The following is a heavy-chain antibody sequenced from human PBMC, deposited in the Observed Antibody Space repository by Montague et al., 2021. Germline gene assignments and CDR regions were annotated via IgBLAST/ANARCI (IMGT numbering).Heavy chain of an antibody. CDR2: IFWDDDK. CDR1: GFSLATSGVG. CDR3: APKIAAHKAHVGFAV. J-gene: IGHJ4*03. Sequence: PALVKPTQTLTLTCTFSGFSLATSGVGVAWLRQPPGKALEWLALIFWDDDKRYSPSLKSRLTITKDTTKNQVVLTLTNMDPVDTATYFCAPKIAAHKAHVGFAVWGQGTLVTVSA. D-gene: IGHD6-13*01. V-gene: IGHV2-5*02.